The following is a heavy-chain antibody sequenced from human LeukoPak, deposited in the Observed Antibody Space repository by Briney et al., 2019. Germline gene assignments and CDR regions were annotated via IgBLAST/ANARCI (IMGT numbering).Heavy chain of an antibody. Sequence: GGSLRLSCAASGFTFSSYAMSWVRQAPGKGLVWVSRINSDGSSTSYADSVKGRFTISRDNAKNTLYLQMNSLRAEDTAVYYCARASAAGLPDIWGQGTMVTVSS. J-gene: IGHJ3*02. CDR3: ARASAAGLPDI. CDR2: INSDGSST. V-gene: IGHV3-74*01. CDR1: GFTFSSYA. D-gene: IGHD6-13*01.